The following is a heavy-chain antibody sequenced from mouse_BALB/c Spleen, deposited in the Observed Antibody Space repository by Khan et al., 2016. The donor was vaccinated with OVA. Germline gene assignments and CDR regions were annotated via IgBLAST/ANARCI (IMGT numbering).Heavy chain of an antibody. J-gene: IGHJ3*01. CDR1: GYSITSEYA. D-gene: IGHD2-4*01. CDR2: INYSGNT. V-gene: IGHV3-2*02. Sequence: EVKLEESGSGLVKPSQSLSLTCTVTGYSITSEYAWNWIRHFPGNKLEWMGYINYSGNTRYNPSLKSRISITRDTSKNQFFLQLNSVTTEDTATYYCTRKDYYDYDPFPYWGQGTLVTVSA. CDR3: TRKDYYDYDPFPY.